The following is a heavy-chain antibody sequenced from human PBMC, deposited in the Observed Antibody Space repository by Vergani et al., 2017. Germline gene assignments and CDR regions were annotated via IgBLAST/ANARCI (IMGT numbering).Heavy chain of an antibody. CDR3: ARDGEKVGYRRHNYLDF. J-gene: IGHJ4*02. CDR1: AFTFSTYS. D-gene: IGHD6-25*01. V-gene: IGHV3-21*06. CDR2: ISSGSTYT. Sequence: VQLVESGGGVVQPGRSLRLSCAASAFTFSTYSMNWVRQAPGKGLEWVSSISSGSTYTFYADSVKDRFTISRDNAKSTLYLHMSSLRAEDTAIYYCARDGEKVGYRRHNYLDFWGQGTLVTVSS.